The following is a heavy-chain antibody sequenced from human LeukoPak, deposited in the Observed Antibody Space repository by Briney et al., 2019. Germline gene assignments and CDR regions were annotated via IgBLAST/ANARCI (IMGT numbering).Heavy chain of an antibody. J-gene: IGHJ4*02. CDR2: INHSGST. D-gene: IGHD6-25*01. CDR1: GGSFSGYY. CDR3: ASSGSSDWRSFDY. V-gene: IGHV4-34*01. Sequence: SETLSLTCAVYGGSFSGYYWSWIRQPPGKGLEWIGEINHSGSTNYNPSLKSRVTISVDTSKNQFSLKLSSVTAADTAVYYCASSGSSDWRSFDYWGQGILVTVSS.